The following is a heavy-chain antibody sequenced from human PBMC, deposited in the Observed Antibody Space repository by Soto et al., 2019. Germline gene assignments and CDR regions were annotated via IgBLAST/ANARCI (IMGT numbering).Heavy chain of an antibody. Sequence: GASVKVSFKGAGYTVTDYGITWVLQAPGQGLEWTGWVNPFYGHTPYLQMLQDRLTMTPDSSPITAYMELRGLRSDETAVYYCARDLDSGGKYWYFDVCGRGTMVTVSS. J-gene: IGHJ2*01. CDR3: ARDLDSGGKYWYFDV. D-gene: IGHD4-17*01. CDR2: VNPFYGHT. CDR1: GYTVTDYG. V-gene: IGHV1-18*04.